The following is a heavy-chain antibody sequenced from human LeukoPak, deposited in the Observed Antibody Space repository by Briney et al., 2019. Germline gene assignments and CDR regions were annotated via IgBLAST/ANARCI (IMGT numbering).Heavy chain of an antibody. CDR3: ATRAVAGHQSLSYLDF. CDR1: GFTFSSYT. Sequence: PGGSLRLSCAASGFTFSSYTISWVRQAPGKGLGWGSAISGSGDSTYYADSVKGRFTVSRDNFKNTLYLQMNSLRAEDAAVYYCATRAVAGHQSLSYLDFWGQGNLVTVSS. V-gene: IGHV3-23*01. J-gene: IGHJ4*02. D-gene: IGHD6-19*01. CDR2: ISGSGDST.